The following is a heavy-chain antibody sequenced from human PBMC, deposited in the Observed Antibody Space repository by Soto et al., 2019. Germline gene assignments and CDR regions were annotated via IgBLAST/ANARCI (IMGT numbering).Heavy chain of an antibody. CDR1: GFTFRSFW. V-gene: IGHV3-74*01. Sequence: EVQLVESGGGLVQPGRSLRLSCAVSGFTFRSFWMHWVRQAPGEGLVWVSRINTDGSSTSYADSVKGRFTISRDNAKNTLYLQMDCLRVEDTAMYYCAKRGVDTFGLSYWGQGTLVTVSS. J-gene: IGHJ4*02. D-gene: IGHD3-10*01. CDR3: AKRGVDTFGLSY. CDR2: INTDGSST.